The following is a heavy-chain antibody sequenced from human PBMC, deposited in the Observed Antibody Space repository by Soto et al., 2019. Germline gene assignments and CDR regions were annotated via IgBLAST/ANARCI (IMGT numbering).Heavy chain of an antibody. V-gene: IGHV5-10-1*01. J-gene: IGHJ6*02. CDR1: GYSFTSYW. CDR3: ASERIVVVPAASQNYYYYYGMDV. CDR2: IDPSDSYT. Sequence: PGESLKISCKGSGYSFTSYWISWVRQMPGKGLEWMGTIDPSDSYTNYSPSFQGHVTISADKSISTAYLQWSSLKASDTAMYYCASERIVVVPAASQNYYYYYGMDVWGQGTTVTVSS. D-gene: IGHD2-2*01.